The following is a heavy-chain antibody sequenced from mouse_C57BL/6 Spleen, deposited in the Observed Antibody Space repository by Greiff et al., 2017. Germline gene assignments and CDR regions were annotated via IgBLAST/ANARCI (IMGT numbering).Heavy chain of an antibody. Sequence: QVQLKQSGAELVRPGSSVKLSCKASGYTFTSYWMHWVKQRPIQGLEWIGNIDPSDSETHYNQKFKDKATLTVDKSSSTAYMQLSSLTSEDSAVYYCARSGELGRDYWGQGTTLTVSS. D-gene: IGHD4-1*01. CDR3: ARSGELGRDY. CDR2: IDPSDSET. V-gene: IGHV1-52*01. CDR1: GYTFTSYW. J-gene: IGHJ2*01.